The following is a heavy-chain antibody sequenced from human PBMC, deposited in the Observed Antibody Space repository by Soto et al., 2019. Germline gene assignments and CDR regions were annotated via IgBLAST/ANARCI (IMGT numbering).Heavy chain of an antibody. CDR3: ARHMTTVIFFDH. J-gene: IGHJ4*02. V-gene: IGHV4-59*01. Sequence: QVQLQESGPGLVKPSETLSLNCTVSGGSISSYYWSWVRQSPGKGLEWIGYISYRGNTNYNPSLKSRVTISEDTSQNQFSLRLSSVTAADTAVYYCARHMTTVIFFDHWGQGTLVTVSS. CDR1: GGSISSYY. D-gene: IGHD4-4*01. CDR2: ISYRGNT.